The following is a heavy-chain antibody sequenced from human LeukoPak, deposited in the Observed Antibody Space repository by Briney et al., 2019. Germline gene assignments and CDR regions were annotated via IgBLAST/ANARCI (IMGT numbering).Heavy chain of an antibody. Sequence: GSLRLSCAASGFTFSNAWMNWVRQAPGKGLEWVGRIKSKTDGGTTDYAAPVKGRFTISRDDSKNTLYLQMNSLKTEDTTVYCCTTDEIYDFWSGFLFGYWGQGTLVTVSS. CDR2: IKSKTDGGTT. CDR1: GFTFSNAW. V-gene: IGHV3-15*07. CDR3: TTDEIYDFWSGFLFGY. J-gene: IGHJ4*02. D-gene: IGHD3-3*01.